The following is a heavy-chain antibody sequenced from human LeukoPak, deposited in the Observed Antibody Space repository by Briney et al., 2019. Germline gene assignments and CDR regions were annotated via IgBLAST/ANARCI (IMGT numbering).Heavy chain of an antibody. CDR2: ISSSGSTI. CDR1: GFTFSSYE. J-gene: IGHJ5*02. V-gene: IGHV3-48*03. CDR3: ARDRGGYTTGFNWFDP. Sequence: PGGSLRLSCAASGFTFSSYEVHWVRQAPGKGLEWVSHISSSGSTIYYADSVKGRFTISRDNAKNFLYLQMNSLRAEDTAVYYCARDRGGYTTGFNWFDPWGQGTLVTVSS. D-gene: IGHD4-17*01.